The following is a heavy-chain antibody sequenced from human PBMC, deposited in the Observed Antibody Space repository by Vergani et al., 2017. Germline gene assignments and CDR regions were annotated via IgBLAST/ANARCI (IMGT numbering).Heavy chain of an antibody. CDR1: DGSINSRSYY. J-gene: IGHJ6*02. CDR2: MFYSGTT. Sequence: QLLLQDSGPGQVKPSETLSLTCGVSDGSINSRSYYWAWIRQPPGKGLEWIGMMFYSGTTYYNPSLKSRVTIFLDTSKSQFSLKVTSVTAADTAVYFCARVMCRDEASTGYRLEGMDIWGQGTTVTISS. V-gene: IGHV4-39*01. D-gene: IGHD3-9*01. CDR3: ARVMCRDEASTGYRLEGMDI.